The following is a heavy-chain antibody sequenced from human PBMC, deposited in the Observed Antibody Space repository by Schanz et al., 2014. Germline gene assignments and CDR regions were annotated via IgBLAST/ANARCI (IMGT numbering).Heavy chain of an antibody. J-gene: IGHJ6*02. CDR1: GFAFSSYG. CDR2: IGVDGTTT. D-gene: IGHD2-15*01. V-gene: IGHV3-23*01. Sequence: EVQLLESGGGLVQPGGSLRLSCLASGFAFSSYGMNWLRQAPGKGLEWVSVIGVDGTTTYYADSVKGRFTISRDNSKNTLYLQMNSLRPEDTAVYYCARDFLLEQLGYSHYYYAMDVWGQGTTVTVSS. CDR3: ARDFLLEQLGYSHYYYAMDV.